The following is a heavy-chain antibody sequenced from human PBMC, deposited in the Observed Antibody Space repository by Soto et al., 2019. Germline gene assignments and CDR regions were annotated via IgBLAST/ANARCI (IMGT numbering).Heavy chain of an antibody. Sequence: SETLSLTCAVYGWSFSGYYWSWIRQPPGKGLEWTGYIYYSGTTSYNPSLNSRVTMSVDTSKNQFSLKVNSVTAADTAVYYCARESYYGSGATVVAYWGQGTLVTVSS. J-gene: IGHJ4*02. V-gene: IGHV4-59*01. CDR1: GWSFSGYY. CDR3: ARESYYGSGATVVAY. D-gene: IGHD3-10*01. CDR2: IYYSGTT.